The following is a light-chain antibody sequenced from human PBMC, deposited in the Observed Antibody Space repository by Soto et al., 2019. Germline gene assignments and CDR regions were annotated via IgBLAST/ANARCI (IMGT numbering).Light chain of an antibody. CDR1: SSNIGSEY. CDR3: AARDDSLSGHWV. Sequence: QSVLTQPPSASGTPGQRVTISCSGSSSNIGSEYVVWYQHLPGTAPKLLIYSNNPRPSWVPDRFAASKSATYASLAISALRYADEADYYCAARDDSLSGHWVFGGGTKLTVL. V-gene: IGLV1-47*02. J-gene: IGLJ3*02. CDR2: SNN.